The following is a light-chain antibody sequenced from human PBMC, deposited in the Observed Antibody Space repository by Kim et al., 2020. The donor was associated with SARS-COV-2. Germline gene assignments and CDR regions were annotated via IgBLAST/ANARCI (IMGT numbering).Light chain of an antibody. Sequence: QSVLTQPPSASGTPGQRVTISCSGSSSNIGSNYVYWYQQLPGTAPKLLIYRNNRRPSGVPDRFSGSRSGTSASLAISGLRSEDGADYYCAAWDDSLSGWVFGGGNKVTVL. J-gene: IGLJ3*02. CDR3: AAWDDSLSGWV. CDR1: SSNIGSNY. CDR2: RNN. V-gene: IGLV1-47*01.